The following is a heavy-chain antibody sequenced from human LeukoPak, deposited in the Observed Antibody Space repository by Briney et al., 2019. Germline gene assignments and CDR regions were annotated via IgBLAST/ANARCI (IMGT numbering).Heavy chain of an antibody. D-gene: IGHD3-16*01. CDR1: GGSISSKNW. J-gene: IGHJ6*03. CDR3: ARETSQKGAHYMDV. CDR2: IHHSGST. V-gene: IGHV4-4*02. Sequence: ASGTLSLTCAVSGGSISSKNWWSWVRQPPGKGLEWIGEIHHSGSTNYNPSLKSRVTISIDQSKKQFSLRLSSVTAADTAVYYCARETSQKGAHYMDVWGKGTTITISS.